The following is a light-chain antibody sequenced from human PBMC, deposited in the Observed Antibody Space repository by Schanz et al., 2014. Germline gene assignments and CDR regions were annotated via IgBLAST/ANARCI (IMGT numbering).Light chain of an antibody. CDR2: DVS. Sequence: QSALTQPASVSGSPGQSITISCTGTSSDVGGYNYVSWYQQHPGKAPKLMIYDVSNRPSGVPDRFSGSKSGNTASLTVSGLQAEDEGDYYCSSSTSTSTPVVFGGGTKLTVL. J-gene: IGLJ2*01. V-gene: IGLV2-14*01. CDR3: SSSTSTSTPVV. CDR1: SSDVGGYNY.